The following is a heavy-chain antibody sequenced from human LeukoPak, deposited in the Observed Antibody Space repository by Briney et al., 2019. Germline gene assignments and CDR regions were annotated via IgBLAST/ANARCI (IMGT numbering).Heavy chain of an antibody. CDR1: GFSLSDSG. D-gene: IGHD3-3*01. CDR3: AKDFWSGSADH. Sequence: GGSLRLSCAVSGFSLSDSGMHWVRQAPGKGLEWVSFIRYDGSYKYYADSVKGRFTISRDISKNTLYLQMKSLRTEDTAVYYCAKDFWSGSADHWGPGTLVIASS. CDR2: IRYDGSYK. J-gene: IGHJ5*02. V-gene: IGHV3-30*02.